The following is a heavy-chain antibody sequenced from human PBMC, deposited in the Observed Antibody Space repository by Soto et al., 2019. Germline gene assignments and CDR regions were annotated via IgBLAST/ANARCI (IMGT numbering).Heavy chain of an antibody. CDR3: AKSTQYSGYDLSDY. CDR1: GFTFSSYA. J-gene: IGHJ4*02. CDR2: ISGSGGST. V-gene: IGHV3-23*01. Sequence: XXSLRLACAASGFTFSSYAMRWVLQAPGKGLEWVSAISGSGGSTYYADSVKGRFTISRDNSKNTLYLQMNSLRAEDTAVYYCAKSTQYSGYDLSDYWGQGTLVTVSS. D-gene: IGHD5-12*01.